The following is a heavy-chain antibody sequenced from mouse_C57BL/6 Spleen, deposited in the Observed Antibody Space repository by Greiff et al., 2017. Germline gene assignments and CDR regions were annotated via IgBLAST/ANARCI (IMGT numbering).Heavy chain of an antibody. Sequence: EVQLVESGPGLVKPSQSLSLTCSVTGYSITSGYYWNWIRQFPGNKLEWMGYISYDGSNNYNPSLKNRISITRDTSKNQFFLKLNSVTTEDTATYYCARVGYYYGSSYDYWGQGTTLTVSS. J-gene: IGHJ2*01. CDR2: ISYDGSN. V-gene: IGHV3-6*01. CDR3: ARVGYYYGSSYDY. D-gene: IGHD1-1*01. CDR1: GYSITSGYY.